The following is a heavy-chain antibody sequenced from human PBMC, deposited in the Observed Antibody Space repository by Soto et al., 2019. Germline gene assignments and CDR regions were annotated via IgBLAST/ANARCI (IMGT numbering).Heavy chain of an antibody. J-gene: IGHJ4*02. V-gene: IGHV3-21*01. D-gene: IGHD4-17*01. CDR1: GFTFSSYS. CDR3: APLDTVTTSY. Sequence: EVQLVESGGGLVKPGGSLRLSCAASGFTFSSYSMNWVRQAPGKGLEWVSSISSSSSYIYYADSVKGRFTISRDNAKNSLYLQMNSLRDEDTAVYYCAPLDTVTTSYWGQGTLVTVSS. CDR2: ISSSSSYI.